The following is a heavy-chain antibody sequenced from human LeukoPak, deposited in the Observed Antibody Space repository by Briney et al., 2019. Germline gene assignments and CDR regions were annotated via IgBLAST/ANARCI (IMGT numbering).Heavy chain of an antibody. J-gene: IGHJ4*02. CDR2: INHSGST. CDR3: ARVYYGPSDC. V-gene: IGHV4-34*01. CDR1: GGSFSGYY. D-gene: IGHD3-10*01. Sequence: PSETLSLTCAVYGGSFSGYYWSWIRQPPGKGLEWIGEINHSGSTNYNPSLKSRVTISVDTSKNQFSLKLSSVTAADTAVYYCARVYYGPSDCWGQGTLVTVSS.